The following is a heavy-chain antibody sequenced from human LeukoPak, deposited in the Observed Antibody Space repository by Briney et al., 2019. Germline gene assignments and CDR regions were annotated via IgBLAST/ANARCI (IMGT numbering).Heavy chain of an antibody. CDR1: GFTFSSFG. J-gene: IGHJ5*02. Sequence: PGGSLRLSCAASGFTFSSFGMNWVRQAPGKGLEWVTVISYDESNKYYVDSVKGRFTISRDNAKNSLYLQMKSLRAEDTAVYYCARGKTSQNIVTRKTYNWFDPWGQGTLVTVSS. V-gene: IGHV3-30*03. D-gene: IGHD2/OR15-2a*01. CDR2: ISYDESNK. CDR3: ARGKTSQNIVTRKTYNWFDP.